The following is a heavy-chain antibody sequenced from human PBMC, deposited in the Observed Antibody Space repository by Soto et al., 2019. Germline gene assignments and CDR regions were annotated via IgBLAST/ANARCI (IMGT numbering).Heavy chain of an antibody. Sequence: ASVKVSCKASGYTFTGYYVHWVRQAPGHGLEWLGWIHLNSGGTNYAQSFQGRVTMTRDMSVSTVYMEMTGLRGEDTAVYYCARDRIEAAGTPRFNYYYGMDVWGQGTTVTVSS. CDR2: IHLNSGGT. D-gene: IGHD6-13*01. V-gene: IGHV1-2*02. CDR3: ARDRIEAAGTPRFNYYYGMDV. CDR1: GYTFTGYY. J-gene: IGHJ6*02.